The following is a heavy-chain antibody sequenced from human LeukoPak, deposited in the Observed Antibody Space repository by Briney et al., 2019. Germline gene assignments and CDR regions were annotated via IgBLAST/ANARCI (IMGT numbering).Heavy chain of an antibody. Sequence: PSETLSLTCTVSGASFTSHYLTWIRQPPGNGLEWIGYISHIGSTDYTPSLKSRVTISVDTSKNQFSLKLTSVTAADTAVYYCARDRISINALDMWGQGTMVTVSS. CDR1: GASFTSHY. D-gene: IGHD1-14*01. J-gene: IGHJ3*02. V-gene: IGHV4-59*11. CDR2: ISHIGST. CDR3: ARDRISINALDM.